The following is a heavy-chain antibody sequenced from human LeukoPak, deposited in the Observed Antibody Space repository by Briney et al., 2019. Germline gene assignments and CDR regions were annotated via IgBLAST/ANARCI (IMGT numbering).Heavy chain of an antibody. Sequence: PGGSLRLSCAASGFRFSSYSMNWIRQAPGKGPEWVAYISNTSSITQYADFVKGRFTISRDNSKNTLYLQMNSLRAEDTAVYYCAKVRTPAAALDAFDIWGQGTMVTVSS. D-gene: IGHD6-13*01. CDR2: ISNTSSIT. CDR3: AKVRTPAAALDAFDI. J-gene: IGHJ3*02. CDR1: GFRFSSYS. V-gene: IGHV3-48*04.